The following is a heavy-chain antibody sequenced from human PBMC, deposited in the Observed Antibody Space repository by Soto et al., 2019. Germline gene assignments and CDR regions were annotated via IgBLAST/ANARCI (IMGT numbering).Heavy chain of an antibody. J-gene: IGHJ6*02. D-gene: IGHD3-22*01. CDR2: IYSGGST. CDR3: AMYYYDSSGYYDGLDV. V-gene: IGHV3-53*01. Sequence: GGSLRLSCAASGFTVSSNYMSWVRQAPGKGLEWVSVIYSGGSTYYADSVKGRFTISRDNSKNTLYPQMNSLRAEDTAVYYCAMYYYDSSGYYDGLDVWGQGTTVTVS. CDR1: GFTVSSNY.